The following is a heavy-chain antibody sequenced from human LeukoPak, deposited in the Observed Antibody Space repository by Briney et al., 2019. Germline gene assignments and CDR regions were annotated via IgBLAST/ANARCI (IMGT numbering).Heavy chain of an antibody. CDR3: TRDVSV. V-gene: IGHV3-53*01. CDR1: GFIVSNNY. J-gene: IGHJ6*04. D-gene: IGHD3-16*01. CDR2: LYGDGRT. Sequence: GGSLRLSCAASGFIVSNNYMTWVRQAPGKGLEWVSILYGDGRTYYADSVKGRFTISRDNSKNTVYLQMNSLRADDKAVYYCTRDVSVWGKGTTVTISS.